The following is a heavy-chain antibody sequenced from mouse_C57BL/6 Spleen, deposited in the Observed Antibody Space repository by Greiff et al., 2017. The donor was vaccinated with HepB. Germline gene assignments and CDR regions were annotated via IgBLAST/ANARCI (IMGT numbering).Heavy chain of an antibody. J-gene: IGHJ3*01. Sequence: DVHLVESGGGLVQPKGSLKLSCAASGFSFNTYAMNWVRQAPGKGLEWVARIRSKSNNYATYYADSVKDRFTISRDDSESMLYLQMNNLKTEDTAMYYCVRQSDYYGSSSAWFAYWGQGTLVTVSA. V-gene: IGHV10-1*01. D-gene: IGHD1-1*01. CDR2: IRSKSNNYAT. CDR3: VRQSDYYGSSSAWFAY. CDR1: GFSFNTYA.